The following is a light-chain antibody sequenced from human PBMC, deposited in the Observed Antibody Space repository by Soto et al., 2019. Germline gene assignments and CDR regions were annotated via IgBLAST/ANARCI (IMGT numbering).Light chain of an antibody. Sequence: QSALTQPASVSGSPGQSITISCTGTSSDVGGYNYVSWYQQYPGKAPKLMIYGVTDRPSGVSTRFSGSKSANTASLTISGLQADDEADYYCSSYTTISAPHVVFGGGTKVTVL. CDR2: GVT. CDR1: SSDVGGYNY. V-gene: IGLV2-14*01. J-gene: IGLJ2*01. CDR3: SSYTTISAPHVV.